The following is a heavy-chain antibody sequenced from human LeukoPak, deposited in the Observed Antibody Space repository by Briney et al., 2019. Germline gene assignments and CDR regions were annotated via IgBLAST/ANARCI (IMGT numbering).Heavy chain of an antibody. CDR1: GFTFSRYG. Sequence: PGGSLRLSCAASGFTFSRYGLHWVRQAPGKGLEWVSFIHYDGSNEYYADSVKGRFTISRDNSKNTLYLQMNSLRAEDTAVYYCARGSLWLQLDYWGQGTLVTVSS. V-gene: IGHV3-30*02. CDR3: ARGSLWLQLDY. D-gene: IGHD5-24*01. J-gene: IGHJ4*02. CDR2: IHYDGSNE.